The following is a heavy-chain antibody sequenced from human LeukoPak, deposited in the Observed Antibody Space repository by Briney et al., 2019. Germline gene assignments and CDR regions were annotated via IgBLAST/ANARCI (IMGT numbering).Heavy chain of an antibody. D-gene: IGHD1-26*01. J-gene: IGHJ2*01. V-gene: IGHV3-30-3*01. Sequence: GGSLRLSCAASGFTFSSYAMHWVRQAPGKGLEWVAVISYDGSNKYYADSVKGRFTISRDNSKNTLYLQMNSLRAEDTAVYYCARDLTTNAGIVGVFDLWGRGTLVTVSS. CDR1: GFTFSSYA. CDR3: ARDLTTNAGIVGVFDL. CDR2: ISYDGSNK.